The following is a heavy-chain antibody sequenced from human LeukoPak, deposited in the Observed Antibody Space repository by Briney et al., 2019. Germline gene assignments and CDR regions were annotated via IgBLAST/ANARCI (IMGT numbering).Heavy chain of an antibody. Sequence: GGSLRLSCAASGFTFSTYWMHWVRQAPGKGLVWVSRTNTDGSTTTYADSVKGRFTISRDNAKNTLYLQMNSLRAEDTAVYFCARGAPADYWGQGTLVTVSS. CDR3: ARGAPADY. D-gene: IGHD2-2*01. CDR1: GFTFSTYW. CDR2: TNTDGSTT. J-gene: IGHJ4*02. V-gene: IGHV3-74*01.